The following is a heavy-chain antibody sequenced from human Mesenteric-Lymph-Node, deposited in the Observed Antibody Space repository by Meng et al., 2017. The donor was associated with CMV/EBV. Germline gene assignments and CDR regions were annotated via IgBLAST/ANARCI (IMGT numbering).Heavy chain of an antibody. D-gene: IGHD1-7*01. CDR3: ARTARYNWNYAT. Sequence: ASVKVSCKASGYTFTGYYMHWVRQAPGQGLEWMGWINPNSGGTNYAQKFQGRVTMTGDTSISTAYMELSRLRSDDTAVYYCARTARYNWNYATWGQGTMVTVSS. CDR1: GYTFTGYY. CDR2: INPNSGGT. V-gene: IGHV1-2*02. J-gene: IGHJ3*01.